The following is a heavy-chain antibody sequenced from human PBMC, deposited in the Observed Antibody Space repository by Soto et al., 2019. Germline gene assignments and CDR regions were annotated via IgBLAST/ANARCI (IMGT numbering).Heavy chain of an antibody. J-gene: IGHJ5*02. CDR1: GGSISSYY. CDR3: ARGFSDEFYDFWSGYKNWFAP. D-gene: IGHD3-3*01. CDR2: IYYSGST. Sequence: SETLSLTCTVSGGSISSYYWSWIRQPPGKGLEWIGYIYYSGSTNYNPSLKSRVTISVDTSKNQFSLKLSSVTAADTAVYYCARGFSDEFYDFWSGYKNWFAPWGQGTPVTVSS. V-gene: IGHV4-59*01.